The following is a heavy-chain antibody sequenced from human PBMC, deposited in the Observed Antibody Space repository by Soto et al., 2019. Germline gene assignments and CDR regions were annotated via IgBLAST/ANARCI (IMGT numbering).Heavy chain of an antibody. Sequence: PGESLKISCHGSGYSFTTYCIGLVLQMPGKGLEWMGIIYPGDSDTRYSPSFQGQVTISADKSISTAYLQWSSLKASDTAIYYCATGGYCSGTRCYNFFDYWGQGTLVTVSS. J-gene: IGHJ4*02. CDR3: ATGGYCSGTRCYNFFDY. CDR2: IYPGDSDT. CDR1: GYSFTTYC. V-gene: IGHV5-51*01. D-gene: IGHD2-2*02.